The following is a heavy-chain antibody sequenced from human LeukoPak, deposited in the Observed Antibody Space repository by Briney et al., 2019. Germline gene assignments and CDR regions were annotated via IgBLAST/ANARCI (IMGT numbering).Heavy chain of an antibody. J-gene: IGHJ4*02. V-gene: IGHV1-46*01. CDR1: GYTFTSYY. CDR2: INPSGGST. D-gene: IGHD2-15*01. Sequence: APVKVSCKASGYTFTSYYTHWVRQAPGRGLEWMGIINPSGGSTSYAQKFQGRVTMTRDTSTSTVYMELSSLGSEDTAVYYCARDGRPASGRLDYWGQGTLVTVSS. CDR3: ARDGRPASGRLDY.